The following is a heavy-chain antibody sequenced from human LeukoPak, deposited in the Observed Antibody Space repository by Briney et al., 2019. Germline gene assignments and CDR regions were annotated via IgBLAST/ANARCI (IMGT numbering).Heavy chain of an antibody. Sequence: KASETLSLTCAVSGGSISSGGYSWSWIRQPPGKSLEWIGYIYHSGSTYYNPSLKSRVTISVDRSKNQFSLKLSSVTAADTAVYYCARGTGVVVPRAYYFDYWGQGTLVTVSS. CDR2: IYHSGST. J-gene: IGHJ4*02. V-gene: IGHV4-30-2*01. CDR3: ARGTGVVVPRAYYFDY. CDR1: GGSISSGGYS. D-gene: IGHD2-21*01.